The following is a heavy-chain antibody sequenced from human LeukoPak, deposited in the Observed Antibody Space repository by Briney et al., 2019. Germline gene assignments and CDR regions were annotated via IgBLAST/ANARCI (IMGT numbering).Heavy chain of an antibody. CDR2: INSDGSWT. CDR1: GNYW. CDR3: VSFYETY. J-gene: IGHJ4*02. V-gene: IGHV3-74*01. D-gene: IGHD2/OR15-2a*01. Sequence: GGSLRLSCAASGNYWMHWVRQAPGKGLVWVSHINSDGSWTSYADSVKGRFTISKGNAKNTVYLQMNSLRAEDTAVYYCVSFYETYWGRGTLVTVSS.